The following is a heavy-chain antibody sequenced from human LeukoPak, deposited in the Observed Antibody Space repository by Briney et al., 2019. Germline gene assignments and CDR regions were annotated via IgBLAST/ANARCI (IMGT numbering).Heavy chain of an antibody. Sequence: PSETLSLTCAVSGGSISSSNWWSWVRQPPGKGLEWIGEIYHSGSTNYNPSLKSRVTISVDKSKNQFSLKLSSVTAADTAVYYCARRTTGTTYKNAFDIWGQGTMVTVSS. CDR2: IYHSGST. J-gene: IGHJ3*02. D-gene: IGHD1-1*01. CDR3: ARRTTGTTYKNAFDI. CDR1: GGSISSSNW. V-gene: IGHV4-4*02.